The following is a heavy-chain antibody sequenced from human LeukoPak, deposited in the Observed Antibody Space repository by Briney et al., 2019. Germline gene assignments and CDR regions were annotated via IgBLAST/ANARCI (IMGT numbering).Heavy chain of an antibody. CDR1: GYTFTTYW. Sequence: PGESLKISCKGSGYTFTTYWIGWVRQMPGKGLEWMGIIYPGDSDTRYSPSFHGQVTISADKSISTAYLQWSSLKASDTAMYYCASSEGRDGYYSDYWGQGTLVTVFS. CDR2: IYPGDSDT. CDR3: ASSEGRDGYYSDY. J-gene: IGHJ4*02. D-gene: IGHD5-24*01. V-gene: IGHV5-51*01.